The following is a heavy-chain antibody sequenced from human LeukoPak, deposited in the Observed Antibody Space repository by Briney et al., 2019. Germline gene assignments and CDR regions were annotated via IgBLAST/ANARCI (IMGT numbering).Heavy chain of an antibody. D-gene: IGHD3-22*01. CDR3: ARGSTYYDSSGQVPFDY. CDR2: ISGSSSTI. V-gene: IGHV3-48*01. CDR1: GFTFSSYS. Sequence: GGSLRPSCAASGFTFSSYSMNWVRQAPGKGLERGSYISGSSSTIYYAGSVKGRFTISRDNGKNTLYLQMNSLRAEDTAVYYCARGSTYYDSSGQVPFDYWGQGTLVTVSS. J-gene: IGHJ4*02.